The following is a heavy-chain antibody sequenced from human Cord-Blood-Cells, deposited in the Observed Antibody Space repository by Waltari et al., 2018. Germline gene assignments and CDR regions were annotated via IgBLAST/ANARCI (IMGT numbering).Heavy chain of an antibody. Sequence: QVQLQQWGAGLLKPSETLSLTCAVYGGSFSGYYWSWLRQPPAKGLEWIGEINHSGSTNYNPSLKSRVTISVDTSKNQFSLKLSSVTAADTAVYYCARGGRYCSSTSCQNNWFDPWGQGTLVTVSS. CDR1: GGSFSGYY. CDR2: INHSGST. V-gene: IGHV4-34*01. J-gene: IGHJ5*02. CDR3: ARGGRYCSSTSCQNNWFDP. D-gene: IGHD2-2*01.